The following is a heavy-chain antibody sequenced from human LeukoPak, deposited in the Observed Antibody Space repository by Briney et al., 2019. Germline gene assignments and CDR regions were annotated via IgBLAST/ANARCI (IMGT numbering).Heavy chain of an antibody. D-gene: IGHD3-22*01. CDR1: GFTFSSYA. CDR3: ARNDSGGYYSV. J-gene: IGHJ4*02. Sequence: GGSLRLSCAASGFTFSSYAMTWVRQAPGKGLEWVSTISSSGVSTNYADSVKGRLTISRDNFKNTLYLQMNSLRAEDTALYYCARNDSGGYYSVWGQGTLVTVSS. V-gene: IGHV3-23*01. CDR2: ISSSGVST.